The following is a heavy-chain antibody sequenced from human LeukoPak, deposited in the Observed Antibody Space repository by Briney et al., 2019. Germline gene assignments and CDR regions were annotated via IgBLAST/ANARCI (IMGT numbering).Heavy chain of an antibody. D-gene: IGHD6-13*01. Sequence: SETLSLTCGVYGGSLSGYYWSWIRQPPEKGLEWIGEINHSGSTNYNPSLKSRVTISADTSKNQFSLKLSSVTAADTAVYYCARPHTASAAGRSNWFDPWGQGTLVTVSS. CDR1: GGSLSGYY. CDR2: INHSGST. CDR3: ARPHTASAAGRSNWFDP. V-gene: IGHV4-34*01. J-gene: IGHJ5*02.